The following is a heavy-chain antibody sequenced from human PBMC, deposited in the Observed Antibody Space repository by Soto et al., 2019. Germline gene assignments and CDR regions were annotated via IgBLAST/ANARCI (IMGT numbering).Heavy chain of an antibody. CDR3: ARHPTVTEYYFDY. Sequence: SETPSLPCTVSGGSISSFYWGWIRQPPGKGLEWIGYIYYSGSTNYNPSLKSRVTISVDTSKNQFSLKLSSVTAADTAVYYCARHPTVTEYYFDYWGQGTLVTVSS. CDR2: IYYSGST. D-gene: IGHD4-17*01. V-gene: IGHV4-59*08. J-gene: IGHJ4*02. CDR1: GGSISSFY.